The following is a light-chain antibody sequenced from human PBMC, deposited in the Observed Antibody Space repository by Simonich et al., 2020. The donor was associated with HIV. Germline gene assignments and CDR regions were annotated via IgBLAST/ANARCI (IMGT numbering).Light chain of an antibody. J-gene: IGKJ2*01. Sequence: DIVMTQSPDSLAVSLGERATIICKSSQSVLYHSNNKNYLAWYQKKPGQPPKLLIYWASTRESGVPDRFSGSGSGTDFTLTINSLQAEDVAVYYCQQYYSTLSYTFGQGTKLEIK. V-gene: IGKV4-1*01. CDR3: QQYYSTLSYT. CDR2: WAS. CDR1: QSVLYHSNNKNY.